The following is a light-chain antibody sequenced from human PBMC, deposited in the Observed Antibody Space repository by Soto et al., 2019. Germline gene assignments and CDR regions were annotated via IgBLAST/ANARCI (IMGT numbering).Light chain of an antibody. V-gene: IGLV2-23*02. CDR3: CSYGGSSNYVV. CDR1: SSDVGSYNL. Sequence: QLVLTQPASVSGSPGQSITISCTGTSSDVGSYNLVSWYQQHPGKAPKLMIYEVNKRPSGVSNRFSGSKSDNTASLTISGLQAEDEADYFCCSYGGSSNYVVFGGGTKVTVL. J-gene: IGLJ2*01. CDR2: EVN.